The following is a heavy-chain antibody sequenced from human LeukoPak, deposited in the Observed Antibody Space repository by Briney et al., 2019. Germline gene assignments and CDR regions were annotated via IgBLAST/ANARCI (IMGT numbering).Heavy chain of an antibody. V-gene: IGHV1-46*03. CDR2: INPSGGST. D-gene: IGHD5-18*01. J-gene: IGHJ4*02. CDR3: ARSHPTRYSYEMYYFDY. CDR1: GDTFTSYY. Sequence: ASVNVSCKASGDTFTSYYMHWVRQPPGQGLEWMGIINPSGGSTSYAQIFQGRVTMIRDTSNHIVYMLLSSLSAEDAVVYYCARSHPTRYSYEMYYFDYWGQGALVTVSS.